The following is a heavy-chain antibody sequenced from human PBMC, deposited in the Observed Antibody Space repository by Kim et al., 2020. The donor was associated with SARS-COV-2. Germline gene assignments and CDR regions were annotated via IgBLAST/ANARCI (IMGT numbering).Heavy chain of an antibody. CDR1: GFTVSSNY. J-gene: IGHJ2*01. D-gene: IGHD6-19*01. CDR3: AREIAVAGPTESSYWYFDL. CDR2: IYSGGST. Sequence: GGSLRLSCAASGFTVSSNYMSWVRQAPGKGLEWVSVIYSGGSTYYADSVKGRFTISRDNSKNTLYLQMNSLRAEDTAVYYCAREIAVAGPTESSYWYFDLWGRGTLVTVSS. V-gene: IGHV3-53*01.